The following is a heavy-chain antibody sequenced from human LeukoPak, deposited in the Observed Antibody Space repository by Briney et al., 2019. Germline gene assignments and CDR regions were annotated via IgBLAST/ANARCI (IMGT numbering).Heavy chain of an antibody. V-gene: IGHV1-69*13. D-gene: IGHD6-13*01. J-gene: IGHJ5*02. CDR1: GGTFSSYA. CDR2: IIPIFGTA. Sequence: ASVKVSCKASGGTFSSYAISWVRQAPGQGLEWMGGIIPIFGTASYAQKFQGRVTITADESTSSAYMELSSLRSEDTAVYYCARGQSWYVNWFDPWGQGTLVTVSS. CDR3: ARGQSWYVNWFDP.